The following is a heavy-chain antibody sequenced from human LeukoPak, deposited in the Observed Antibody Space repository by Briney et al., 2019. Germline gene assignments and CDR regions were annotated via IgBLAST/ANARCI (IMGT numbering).Heavy chain of an antibody. CDR3: ARGDYGGNPGGYDY. Sequence: PSETLSLTCTASGGSISSYYWSWVRQPAGKGLEWIGRIYTSGSTNYNPSLKSRVTMSVDTSKNQFSLKLSSVTAADTAVYYCARGDYGGNPGGYDYWGQGTLVTVSS. D-gene: IGHD4-23*01. J-gene: IGHJ4*02. CDR1: GGSISSYY. V-gene: IGHV4-4*07. CDR2: IYTSGST.